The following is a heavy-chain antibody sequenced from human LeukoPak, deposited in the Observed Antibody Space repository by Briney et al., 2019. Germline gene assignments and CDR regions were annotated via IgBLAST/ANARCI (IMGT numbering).Heavy chain of an antibody. Sequence: KSGGSLSLSCAASGFSFSNYNLTWVRQAPGKGLDWVASISSGSTNLYYAYSVKGRFTISRDNAKNSLYLQMNSLRAEDTAVYYCARAVGGIAARQQGYYMDVWGKGTTVTVSS. CDR1: GFSFSNYN. D-gene: IGHD6-6*01. CDR3: ARAVGGIAARQQGYYMDV. CDR2: ISSGSTNL. J-gene: IGHJ6*03. V-gene: IGHV3-21*01.